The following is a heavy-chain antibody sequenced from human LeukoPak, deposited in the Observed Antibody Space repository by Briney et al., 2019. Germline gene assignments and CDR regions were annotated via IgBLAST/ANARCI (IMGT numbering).Heavy chain of an antibody. CDR2: IYHSGST. Sequence: SETLSLTCGVSGYSISRGYYWGWIRQPPGKGLEWIGSIYHSGSTYYNPSLKSRVTISVDTSKNQFSLKLSSVTAADTAVYYCARRFTIFGVVAYLDSWGQGTLVTVSS. CDR1: GYSISRGYY. D-gene: IGHD3-3*01. J-gene: IGHJ4*02. CDR3: ARRFTIFGVVAYLDS. V-gene: IGHV4-38-2*01.